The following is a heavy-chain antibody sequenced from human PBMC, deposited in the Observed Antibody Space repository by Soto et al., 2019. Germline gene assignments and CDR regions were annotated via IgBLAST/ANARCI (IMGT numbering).Heavy chain of an antibody. CDR1: GGTFSSYA. CDR2: IIPIFGTA. J-gene: IGHJ5*02. CDR3: ARVPLNNYGDYGEVDWFDP. D-gene: IGHD4-17*01. Sequence: ASVKVSCKASGGTFSSYAISWVRQAPGQGLEWMGGIIPIFGTANYAQKFQGRVTITADESTSTAYMELSSLRSEDTAVYYCARVPLNNYGDYGEVDWFDPWGQGTLVTVSS. V-gene: IGHV1-69*13.